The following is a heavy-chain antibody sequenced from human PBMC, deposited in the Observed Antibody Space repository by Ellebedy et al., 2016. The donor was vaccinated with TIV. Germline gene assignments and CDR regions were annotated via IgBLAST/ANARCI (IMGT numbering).Heavy chain of an antibody. CDR3: ARRYFDL. CDR1: GFTFSDFW. CDR2: IKQDGSEK. Sequence: GGSLRLSXAGSGFTFSDFWMGWVRQAPGKGLEWVANIKQDGSEKNYVDSVKGRFTISRDNAKNSLYLQMNSLRVEDTAVYYCARRYFDLWGRGTLVTVSS. V-gene: IGHV3-7*01. J-gene: IGHJ2*01.